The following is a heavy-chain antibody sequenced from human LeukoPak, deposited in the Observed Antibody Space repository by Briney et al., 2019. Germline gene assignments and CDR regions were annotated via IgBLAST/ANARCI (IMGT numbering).Heavy chain of an antibody. CDR2: ISGSGGST. V-gene: IGHV3-23*01. CDR1: GFTFSSYA. D-gene: IGHD4-23*01. J-gene: IGHJ4*02. CDR3: ARKVGGHFDY. Sequence: GGSLRLSCAASGFTFSSYAMTWVRQAPGKGLEWVSVISGSGGSTNYADSVKDRFTISRDSSQNTLSLQMNSLRAEDTAVYYCARKVGGHFDYWGQGTLVTVSS.